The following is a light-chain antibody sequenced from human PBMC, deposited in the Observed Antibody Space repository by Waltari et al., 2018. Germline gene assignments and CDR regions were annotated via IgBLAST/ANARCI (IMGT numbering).Light chain of an antibody. Sequence: DIVMTQSPDSLAVSLGERATINCKSSQSVLYNSNNKNYLAWYQQKPRQPPKLIIYWAATRESGVPDRFSGSGSGTDFTLTISSLQAEDVAVYHCQQHYTTPITFGGGTKVEIK. V-gene: IGKV4-1*01. CDR1: QSVLYNSNNKNY. CDR3: QQHYTTPIT. J-gene: IGKJ4*01. CDR2: WAA.